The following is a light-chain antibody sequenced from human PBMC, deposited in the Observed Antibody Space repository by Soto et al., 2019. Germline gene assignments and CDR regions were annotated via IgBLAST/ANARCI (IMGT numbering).Light chain of an antibody. CDR1: QTVFSR. J-gene: IGKJ1*01. Sequence: EIVLTQSPATLSSSPGERATLSCRASQTVFSRLAWYQHKPGQAPRLLIYESSKRATGLPARFSGSGFGTDFTLTISSLEPEDFAVYYCHQRRSWPRTVGQGTKV. CDR2: ESS. V-gene: IGKV3-11*01. CDR3: HQRRSWPRT.